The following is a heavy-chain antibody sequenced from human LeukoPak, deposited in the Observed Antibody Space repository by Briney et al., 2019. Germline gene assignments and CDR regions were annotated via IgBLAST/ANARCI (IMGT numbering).Heavy chain of an antibody. D-gene: IGHD1-26*01. Sequence: ASVKVSCKASGYTFTGYYMHWVRQAPGQGLEWMGWINPNSGGTNYAQKFQGRVTMTGDTSISTAYMELSRLRSDDTAVYYCAIGYSGSYGDAFDIWGQGTMVTVSS. CDR2: INPNSGGT. CDR3: AIGYSGSYGDAFDI. J-gene: IGHJ3*02. CDR1: GYTFTGYY. V-gene: IGHV1-2*02.